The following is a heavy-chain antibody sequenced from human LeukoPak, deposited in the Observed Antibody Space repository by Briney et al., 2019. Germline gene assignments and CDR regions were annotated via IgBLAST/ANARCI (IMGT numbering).Heavy chain of an antibody. CDR2: ISWNSGNI. J-gene: IGHJ3*02. V-gene: IGHV3-9*01. CDR3: AKGLRFLEWLFDDGFDI. D-gene: IGHD3-3*01. Sequence: QPGRSLRLSCAASEFTFDDYATHWVRQAPGKGLEWVSGISWNSGNIGYADSVKGRFTISRDNAKNSLYLQMNSLRAEDTALYYCAKGLRFLEWLFDDGFDIWGQGTMVTVSS. CDR1: EFTFDDYA.